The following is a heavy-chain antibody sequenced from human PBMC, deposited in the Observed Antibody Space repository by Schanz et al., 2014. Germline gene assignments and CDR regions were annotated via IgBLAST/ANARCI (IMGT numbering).Heavy chain of an antibody. CDR3: VRLDVHDY. Sequence: VHLVESGGGVVQPGRSLRLSCAASGFTFSSYGMHWVRQAPGKGLEWVGRITNKPNNYNTEYAASVKGRFTISRDDSRNSLYLQMSSLKTEDTAVYYCVRLDVHDYWGQGTLGTVSA. CDR1: GFTFSSYG. D-gene: IGHD3-16*01. V-gene: IGHV3-72*01. J-gene: IGHJ4*02. CDR2: ITNKPNNYNT.